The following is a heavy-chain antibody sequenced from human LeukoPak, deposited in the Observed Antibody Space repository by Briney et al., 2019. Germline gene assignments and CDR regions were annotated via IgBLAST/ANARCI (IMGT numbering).Heavy chain of an antibody. CDR3: TRSPDIDILTGFSRYYFDC. V-gene: IGHV5-51*01. CDR2: IYPGDSHT. J-gene: IGHJ4*02. Sequence: GESLKISCKGSGYSFTSYWIGWVRQMPGKGLEWMGIIYPGDSHTRYSPSFQGQVTISADKSIGTAYLQWNSLKASDTAIYYCTRSPDIDILTGFSRYYFDCWGQGTLVTVSS. D-gene: IGHD3-9*01. CDR1: GYSFTSYW.